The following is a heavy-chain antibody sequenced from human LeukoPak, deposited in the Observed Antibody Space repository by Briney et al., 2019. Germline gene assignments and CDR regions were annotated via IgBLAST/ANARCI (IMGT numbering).Heavy chain of an antibody. CDR2: ISYDGSNK. V-gene: IGHV3-30*18. CDR3: ANGGRAHYYYYGMDV. J-gene: IGHJ6*02. D-gene: IGHD1-26*01. CDR1: GFTFSSYG. Sequence: GGSLRLSCAASGFTFSSYGMHWVRQAPGKGLEWVAVISYDGSNKYYADSVKGRFTISRDNSKKTLYLQMNSLRAEDTAVYYCANGGRAHYYYYGMDVWGQGTTVTVSS.